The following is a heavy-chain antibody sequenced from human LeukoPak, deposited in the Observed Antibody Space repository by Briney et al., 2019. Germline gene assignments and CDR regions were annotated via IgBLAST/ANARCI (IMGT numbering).Heavy chain of an antibody. J-gene: IGHJ6*03. V-gene: IGHV3-9*01. CDR3: AKAAGYCSSTSCLNYMDV. D-gene: IGHD2-2*01. Sequence: GGSLRLSCAASGFTFDDYAMHWVRQAPGKGLEWVSAISWNSGSIGYADSVKGRFTISRDNAKNSLYLQMNSLRAEDTALYYCAKAAGYCSSTSCLNYMDVWGKGTTVTVSS. CDR2: ISWNSGSI. CDR1: GFTFDDYA.